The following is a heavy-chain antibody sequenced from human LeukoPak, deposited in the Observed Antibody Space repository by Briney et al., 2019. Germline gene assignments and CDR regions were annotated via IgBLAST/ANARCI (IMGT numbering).Heavy chain of an antibody. CDR1: GDSVSNDGAS. CDR3: ARGGAGWYVSVFDP. J-gene: IGHJ5*02. D-gene: IGHD6-19*01. CDR2: TYYRTRWYF. V-gene: IGHV6-1*01. Sequence: SQTLSLTCAISGDSVSNDGASWNWIRQSPSRGLEWLGRTYYRTRWYFDYAVSVRSRATINPDTSKNQFSLQLDSVTPEDTAVYYCARGGAGWYVSVFDPWGQGTLVTVSS.